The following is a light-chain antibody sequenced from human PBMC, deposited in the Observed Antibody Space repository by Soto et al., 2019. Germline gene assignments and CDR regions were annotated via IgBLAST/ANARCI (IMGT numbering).Light chain of an antibody. J-gene: IGKJ2*01. CDR2: ATS. CDR3: RQYDTSARYI. CDR1: QDLNTRY. Sequence: EVVLTQSPGTLSLSPGERATLSCRASQDLNTRYSAWYQQKRGQPPSLLIFATSTRASGIPDRFSGSGSGRDFTLTISGLEPEDSAVYFCRQYDTSARYIFCQGTSLDIK. V-gene: IGKV3-20*01.